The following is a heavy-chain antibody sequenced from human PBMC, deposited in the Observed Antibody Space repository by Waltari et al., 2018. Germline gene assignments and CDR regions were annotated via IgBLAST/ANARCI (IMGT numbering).Heavy chain of an antibody. CDR2: IYYSGST. CDR1: GGSISSHY. D-gene: IGHD5-12*01. V-gene: IGHV4-59*11. J-gene: IGHJ4*02. CDR3: ARASRWLQFDY. Sequence: QVQLQESGPGLVKPSETLSLTCTVSGGSISSHYWSWIRQPPGKGLEWIGYIYYSGSTNYNPSLTSRVTISVDTSKNQFSLKLSSVTAADTAVYYCARASRWLQFDYWGQGTLVTVSS.